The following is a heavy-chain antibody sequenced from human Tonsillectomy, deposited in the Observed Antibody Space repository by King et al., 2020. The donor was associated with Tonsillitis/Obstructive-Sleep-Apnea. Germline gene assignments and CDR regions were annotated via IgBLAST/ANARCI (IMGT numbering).Heavy chain of an antibody. CDR3: ARVGPLYSGSYRYWYFDL. Sequence: VQLQESGPGLVKPSETLSLTCTVSGGSISSYYWSWIRQPPGKGLEWIGYIYYSGSTNYNPSLKSRLTISVDTSKNQFSLKLSSVTAADTAVYYCARVGPLYSGSYRYWYFDLWGRGTLVTVSS. CDR1: GGSISSYY. V-gene: IGHV4-59*01. J-gene: IGHJ2*01. D-gene: IGHD1-26*01. CDR2: IYYSGST.